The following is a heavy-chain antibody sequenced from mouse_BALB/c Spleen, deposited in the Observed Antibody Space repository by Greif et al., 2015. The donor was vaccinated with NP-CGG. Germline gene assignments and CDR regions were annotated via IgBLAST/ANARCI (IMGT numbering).Heavy chain of an antibody. CDR1: GYAFTNYL. CDR2: LNPGSGGT. Sequence: VKLVESGTELVRPGTSVKVSCKASGYAFTNYLIEWIKQRPGQGLEWIGVLNPGSGGTNYSEKFKGKATLTADYSSSTAYLQLSGLTSDDSAVYFCAREGDYGFAYWGQGTLVTVSA. D-gene: IGHD2-4*01. CDR3: AREGDYGFAY. V-gene: IGHV1-54*03. J-gene: IGHJ3*01.